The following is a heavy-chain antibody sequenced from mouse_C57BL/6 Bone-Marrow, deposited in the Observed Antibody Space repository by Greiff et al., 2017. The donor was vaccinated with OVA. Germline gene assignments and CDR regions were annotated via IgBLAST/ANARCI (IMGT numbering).Heavy chain of an antibody. J-gene: IGHJ2*01. V-gene: IGHV5-6*01. CDR3: AREVLPDY. D-gene: IGHD1-1*01. Sequence: EVKLVESGGDLVKPGGSLKLSCAASGFTFSSYGMSWVRQTPDKRLEWVATISSGGSYTYYPDSVKGRFTIARDNAKNTLYLQMSSLKSEDTAMYYCAREVLPDYWGQGTTLTVAS. CDR1: GFTFSSYG. CDR2: ISSGGSYT.